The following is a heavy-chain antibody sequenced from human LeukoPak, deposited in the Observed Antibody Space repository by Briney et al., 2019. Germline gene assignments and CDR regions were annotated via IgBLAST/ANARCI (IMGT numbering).Heavy chain of an antibody. CDR1: GGSFSGYY. CDR2: INHSGST. CDR3: ARGRVSGTTLYFDY. Sequence: SETLSLTCAVYGGSFSGYYWSWIRQPPGKGLEWIGEINHSGSTNYNPSLKSRVTISVDTSKNQFSLKLSSVTAADTAVYYCARGRVSGTTLYFDYWGQGTLFTVSS. D-gene: IGHD1-1*01. V-gene: IGHV4-34*01. J-gene: IGHJ4*02.